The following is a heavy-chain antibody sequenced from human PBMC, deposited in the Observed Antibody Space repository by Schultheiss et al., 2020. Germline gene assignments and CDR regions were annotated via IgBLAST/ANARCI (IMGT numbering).Heavy chain of an antibody. CDR2: IYYSGST. CDR3: ARGPEYGDYARYNWFDP. D-gene: IGHD4-17*01. V-gene: IGHV4-31*03. Sequence: TLSFTCTVSGGSIRSGCYYWSWIRQHPGKGLEWIGYIYYSGSTYYNPSLKSRVTISVDTSKNQFSLKLSSVTAADTAVYYCARGPEYGDYARYNWFDPWGQGTMVTVSS. CDR1: GGSIRSGCYY. J-gene: IGHJ5*02.